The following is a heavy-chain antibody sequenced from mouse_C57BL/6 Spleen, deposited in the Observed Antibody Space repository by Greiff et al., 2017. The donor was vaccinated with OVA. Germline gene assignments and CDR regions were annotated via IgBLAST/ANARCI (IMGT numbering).Heavy chain of an antibody. CDR3: ARGSSYLYFDV. J-gene: IGHJ1*03. D-gene: IGHD1-1*01. CDR2: INSDGSST. CDR1: GFTFSDYY. Sequence: EVQLVESEGGLVQPGSSMKLSCTASGFTFSDYYMAWVRQVPEKGLEWVANINSDGSSTYYLDSLKSRFIISRDNAKNILYLQMSSLKSEDTCTYYCARGSSYLYFDVWGTGTTVTVSS. V-gene: IGHV5-16*01.